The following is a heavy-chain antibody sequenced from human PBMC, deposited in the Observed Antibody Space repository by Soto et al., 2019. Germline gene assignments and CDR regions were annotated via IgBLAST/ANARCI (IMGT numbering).Heavy chain of an antibody. Sequence: QVQLVQSGAEVKKPGASVKVSCKTSGYTFTNYAIHWVRQAPGQRLEWMGWINAGDGKTKYSQKFQGRVTITRDTSASTSYMALSSLRSEDASVYYCARSGSCTSTSCYGGFDIWGQGTMVTVSS. CDR1: GYTFTNYA. J-gene: IGHJ3*02. V-gene: IGHV1-3*01. CDR3: ARSGSCTSTSCYGGFDI. CDR2: INAGDGKT. D-gene: IGHD2-2*01.